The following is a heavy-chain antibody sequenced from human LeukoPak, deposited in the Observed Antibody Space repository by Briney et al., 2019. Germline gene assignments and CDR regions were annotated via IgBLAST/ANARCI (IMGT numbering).Heavy chain of an antibody. CDR3: ARTPSAAIPSLDF. D-gene: IGHD2-21*02. CDR2: TYYRSKWYN. CDR1: GDSVSSNSAA. V-gene: IGHV6-1*01. J-gene: IGHJ4*02. Sequence: SQTLSLTCVISGDSVSSNSAAWNWIRQSPSRGLEWLGRTYYRSKWYNDYAVSVKSRITINPDTSKNQFSLQLNSVTPEDTAVFYCARTPSAAIPSLDFWGQGTPVTVSS.